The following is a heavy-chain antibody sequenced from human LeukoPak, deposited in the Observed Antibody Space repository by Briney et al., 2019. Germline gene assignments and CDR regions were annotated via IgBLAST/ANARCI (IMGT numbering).Heavy chain of an antibody. Sequence: GGSLRLSCAASGFTFSSYGMHWVRQAPGKGLEWVAVISYDGNDKYYADSVKGRFTISRDISKNTLYLQMDTLRTEDTAVYYCAKDSVWFGDLLGGMDVWGKGTTVTVSS. D-gene: IGHD3-10*01. CDR2: ISYDGNDK. V-gene: IGHV3-30*18. CDR3: AKDSVWFGDLLGGMDV. CDR1: GFTFSSYG. J-gene: IGHJ6*04.